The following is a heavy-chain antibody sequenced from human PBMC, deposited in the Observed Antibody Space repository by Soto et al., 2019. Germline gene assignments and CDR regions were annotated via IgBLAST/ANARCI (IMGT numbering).Heavy chain of an antibody. V-gene: IGHV3-30-3*01. CDR2: ISYDGSNK. CDR3: AREGIAVAGTYYYFDY. Sequence: GGSLSLSCAASGFTFSSYAMHWVRQAPGKGLEWVAVISYDGSNKYYADSVKGRFTISRDNSKNTLYLQMNSLRAEDTAVYYCAREGIAVAGTYYYFDYWGQGTLVTRLL. D-gene: IGHD6-19*01. J-gene: IGHJ4*02. CDR1: GFTFSSYA.